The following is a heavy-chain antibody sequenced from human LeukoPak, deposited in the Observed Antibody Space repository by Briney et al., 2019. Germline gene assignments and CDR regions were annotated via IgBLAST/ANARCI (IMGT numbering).Heavy chain of an antibody. D-gene: IGHD6-19*01. J-gene: IGHJ4*02. CDR3: ARFHTGQWLDYYFDY. CDR1: GGSISSYY. CDR2: IYYSGST. Sequence: SETLSLTCTVSGGSISSYYWSWIRQPPGKGLEWIGYIYYSGSTNYNPSLKSRVTISVDTSKNQSSLKLSSVTAADTAVYYCARFHTGQWLDYYFDYWGQGALVTVSS. V-gene: IGHV4-59*01.